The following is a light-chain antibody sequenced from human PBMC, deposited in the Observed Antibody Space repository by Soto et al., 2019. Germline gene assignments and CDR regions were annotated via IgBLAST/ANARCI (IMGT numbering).Light chain of an antibody. V-gene: IGKV3-15*01. CDR2: DTS. CDR3: QPSNKWPIT. CDR1: QGIGDT. Sequence: EVVMTQSPATLSVSLGEGVTLSCRANQGIGDTLAWYQHKPGQSPRLLIFDTSTMASGVPARFSGSRSGPEFTLNISTLQSEDFAIYYCQPSNKWPITFGEGTKVESK. J-gene: IGKJ4*02.